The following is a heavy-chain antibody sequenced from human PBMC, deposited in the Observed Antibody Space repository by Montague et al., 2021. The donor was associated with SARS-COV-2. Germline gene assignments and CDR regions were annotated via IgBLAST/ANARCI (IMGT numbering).Heavy chain of an antibody. Sequence: SETLSLTCTVSGGSISSFYWSWFRQPPGKGLEWIGYISDSGSTNYNPSLTSRVTMSVDTSKDQFSLKVNSVTAADTAVYYCARNYSATLPAVYWGQGTLVTVSS. J-gene: IGHJ4*02. D-gene: IGHD2-15*01. CDR1: GGSISSFY. V-gene: IGHV4-59*08. CDR3: ARNYSATLPAVY. CDR2: ISDSGST.